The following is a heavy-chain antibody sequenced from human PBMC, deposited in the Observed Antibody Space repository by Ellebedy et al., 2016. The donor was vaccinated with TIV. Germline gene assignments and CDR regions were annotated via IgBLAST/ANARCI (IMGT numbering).Heavy chain of an antibody. V-gene: IGHV1-46*01. CDR2: INPSGGST. D-gene: IGHD5-18*01. CDR3: ARGRKGRDTAMVFDY. Sequence: ASVKVSCKASGYTFTSYYMHWVRQAPGQGLEWMGIINPSGGSTSYAQKFQGRVTMTRDTSTSTIYMELNRLRSEDTAVYYCARGRKGRDTAMVFDYWGQGTLVTVSS. J-gene: IGHJ4*02. CDR1: GYTFTSYY.